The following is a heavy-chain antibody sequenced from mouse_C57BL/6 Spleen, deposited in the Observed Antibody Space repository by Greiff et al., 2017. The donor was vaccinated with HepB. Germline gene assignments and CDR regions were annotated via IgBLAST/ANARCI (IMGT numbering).Heavy chain of an antibody. J-gene: IGHJ2*01. Sequence: QVQLQQPGAELVKPGASVKLSCKASGYTFTSYWMHWVKQRPGQGLEWIGMIHPNSGSTNYNEKFKSKATLTVDKSSSTAYMQLSSLPSEDSAVYYCARTQEFSSSLLRSFDYWGQGTTLIVSS. CDR2: IHPNSGST. D-gene: IGHD1-2*01. CDR3: ARTQEFSSSLLRSFDY. V-gene: IGHV1-64*01. CDR1: GYTFTSYW.